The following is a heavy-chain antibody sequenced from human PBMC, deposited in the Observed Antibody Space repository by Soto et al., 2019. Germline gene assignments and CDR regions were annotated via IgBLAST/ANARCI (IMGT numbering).Heavy chain of an antibody. CDR1: GGSFSGYY. Sequence: SETLSLTCAVYGGSFSGYYWSWIRQPPGKGLEWIGEINHSGSTNYNPTLKSRVTISVDTSKNQFSLKLSSVTAADTAVYYCARGGHRSGWPDKTDYWGQGTLVTVSS. V-gene: IGHV4-34*01. J-gene: IGHJ4*02. CDR3: ARGGHRSGWPDKTDY. CDR2: INHSGST. D-gene: IGHD6-19*01.